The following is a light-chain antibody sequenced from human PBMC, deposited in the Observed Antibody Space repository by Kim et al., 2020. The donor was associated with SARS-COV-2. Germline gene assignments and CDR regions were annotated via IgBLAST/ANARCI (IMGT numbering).Light chain of an antibody. J-gene: IGKJ2*01. CDR1: QDISNY. CDR3: QQYDNLPYT. Sequence: SASVGDRVTITCQASQDISNYLHWYQQKPGKAPKLLIYDASNLETGVPSRFSGSGSGTDFTFTISSLQPEDIATYYCQQYDNLPYTFGQGPSWRS. CDR2: DAS. V-gene: IGKV1-33*01.